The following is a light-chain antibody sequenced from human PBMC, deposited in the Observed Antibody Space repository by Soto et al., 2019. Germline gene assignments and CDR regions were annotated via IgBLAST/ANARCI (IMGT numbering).Light chain of an antibody. Sequence: ENVLPRSPGTLSLSPGERATLSCRASQSVSSSYLAWYQQKPGQSPRLVIYGGSTRAIGIPARFSGSGSGTDFTLTISRLEPEDFAIYYCQQYGSSQYTFGQGTKVDI. J-gene: IGKJ2*01. CDR3: QQYGSSQYT. CDR1: QSVSSSY. CDR2: GGS. V-gene: IGKV3-20*01.